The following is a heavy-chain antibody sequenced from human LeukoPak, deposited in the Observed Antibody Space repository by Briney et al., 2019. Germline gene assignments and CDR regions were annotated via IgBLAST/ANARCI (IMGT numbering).Heavy chain of an antibody. D-gene: IGHD2-21*02. CDR3: AMVTARLGWFDP. J-gene: IGHJ5*02. CDR1: GGSFSGYY. Sequence: SETLSLTCAVYGGSFSGYYWSWIRQPPGKGLEWIGEINHSGSTNYNPSLKSRVTISVDTSKNQFSLKLRSVTAADTAVYHCAMVTARLGWFDPWGQGTLVTVSS. V-gene: IGHV4-34*01. CDR2: INHSGST.